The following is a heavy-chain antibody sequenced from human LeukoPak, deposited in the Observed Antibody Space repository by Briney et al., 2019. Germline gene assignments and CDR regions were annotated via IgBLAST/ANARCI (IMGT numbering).Heavy chain of an antibody. CDR1: GGTFSSYA. CDR2: IIPIFGTA. Sequence: GASVKVSCKASGGTFSSYAISWVRQAPGQGLEWMGGIIPIFGTANYAQKFQGRVTITADESTSTAYMELSSLRSEDTAVYYCASGSGFRELFYGRDNFYFDYWGQGNLVTVSS. J-gene: IGHJ4*02. D-gene: IGHD3-10*01. V-gene: IGHV1-69*13. CDR3: ASGSGFRELFYGRDNFYFDY.